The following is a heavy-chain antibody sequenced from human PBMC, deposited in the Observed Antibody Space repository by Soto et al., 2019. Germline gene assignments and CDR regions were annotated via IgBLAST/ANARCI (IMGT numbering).Heavy chain of an antibody. D-gene: IGHD6-13*01. Sequence: QVQLQESGPGLVKPSGTLSLTCVVSGGSISNDNWWSWVRQPPGKGLEWIGEIYHSGSTNYIPSLKSRVTISVDKSKNQFSLKLYSVTAADTAVYYCARWGYTSSPARWFFDLWGRGTLVTVAS. V-gene: IGHV4-4*02. CDR3: ARWGYTSSPARWFFDL. J-gene: IGHJ2*01. CDR2: IYHSGST. CDR1: GGSISNDNW.